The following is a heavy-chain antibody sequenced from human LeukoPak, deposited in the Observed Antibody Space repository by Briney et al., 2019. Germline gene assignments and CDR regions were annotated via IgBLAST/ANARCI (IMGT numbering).Heavy chain of an antibody. CDR2: ISGSGGST. Sequence: GGSLRLSCAASGFKFSGHELNWVRQAPGKGLEWVSAISGSGGSTYYADSVKGRFTISRDNSKNTLYLQMNSLRAEDTAVYYCARGLRYFDWLSPFDYWGQGTLVTVSS. D-gene: IGHD3-9*01. J-gene: IGHJ4*02. CDR1: GFKFSGHE. V-gene: IGHV3-23*01. CDR3: ARGLRYFDWLSPFDY.